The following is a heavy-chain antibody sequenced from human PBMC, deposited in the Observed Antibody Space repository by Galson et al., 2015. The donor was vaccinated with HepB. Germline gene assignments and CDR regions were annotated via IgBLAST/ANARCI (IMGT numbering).Heavy chain of an antibody. CDR2: VLYSGSA. CDR3: ARMRFERWLQVRGLTDS. D-gene: IGHD5-24*01. CDR1: GDSIGRSNSH. J-gene: IGHJ4*02. Sequence: LSLTCTVSGDSIGRSNSHWGWIRQPPGKGLEWIGSVLYSGSAYYKSSLRSRIAVSLDTSKNQFSLRLRSVTAADTAVYYCARMRFERWLQVRGLTDSWGQETLVTVSS. V-gene: IGHV4-39*07.